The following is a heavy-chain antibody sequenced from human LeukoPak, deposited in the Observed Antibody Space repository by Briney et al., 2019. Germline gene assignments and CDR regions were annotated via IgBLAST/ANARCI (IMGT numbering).Heavy chain of an antibody. CDR2: FDPEDGET. Sequence: ASVKVSCKVSGYTLTELSMHWVRQAPGKGLEWMGGFDPEDGETIYAQKFQGRVTMTEDTSTDTAYMELSSLRSEDTAVYYCARGSYYDSKLRAAFDIWGQGTVVTVSS. D-gene: IGHD3-22*01. V-gene: IGHV1-24*01. J-gene: IGHJ3*02. CDR1: GYTLTELS. CDR3: ARGSYYDSKLRAAFDI.